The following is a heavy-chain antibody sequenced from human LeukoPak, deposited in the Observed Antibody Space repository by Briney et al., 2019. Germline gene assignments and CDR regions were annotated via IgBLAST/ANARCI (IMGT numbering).Heavy chain of an antibody. D-gene: IGHD5-24*01. V-gene: IGHV3-30*03. Sequence: GGSLRLSCAASGFGFSSYGMHWVRQGPGKGLEWVAVVSYDGRTTYYADSVMGRFTISRDNSKNTLYLQMNSLRAEDTAVYYCARDREMATISCDYWGQGTLVTVSS. CDR2: VSYDGRTT. CDR1: GFGFSSYG. CDR3: ARDREMATISCDY. J-gene: IGHJ4*02.